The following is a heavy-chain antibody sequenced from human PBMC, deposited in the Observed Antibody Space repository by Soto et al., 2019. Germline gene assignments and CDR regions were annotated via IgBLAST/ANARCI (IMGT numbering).Heavy chain of an antibody. D-gene: IGHD6-19*01. CDR1: GGTDGTYS. Sequence: SVKVSCKVSGGTDGTYSINWVRQAPGQGLEWMGAIIPILSTTNYAQRFQGRVTITADESTGTVYLELTSLKFEDTALYYCASRAMAVTWFDPWGQGTLVTVSS. V-gene: IGHV1-69*13. CDR3: ASRAMAVTWFDP. CDR2: IIPILSTT. J-gene: IGHJ5*02.